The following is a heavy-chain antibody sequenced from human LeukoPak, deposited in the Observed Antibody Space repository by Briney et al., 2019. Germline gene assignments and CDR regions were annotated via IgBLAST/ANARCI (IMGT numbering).Heavy chain of an antibody. CDR1: GFTFTRYW. Sequence: GGSLRLSCAVSGFTFTRYWMCWVRQAPGKGLEWVANIDQDGSEQYYLDSVEGRFTISRDNAKNSLYLQMDNLRAEDTAVYYCSNGIYSSSYWGRGTLVTVSS. J-gene: IGHJ4*02. V-gene: IGHV3-7*01. D-gene: IGHD6-6*01. CDR3: SNGIYSSSY. CDR2: IDQDGSEQ.